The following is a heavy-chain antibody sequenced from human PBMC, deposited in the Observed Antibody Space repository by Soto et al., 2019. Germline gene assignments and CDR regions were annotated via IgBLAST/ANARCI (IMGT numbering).Heavy chain of an antibody. CDR2: IYYTGNT. CDR3: ASYIEGGIGRGY. CDR1: SGSIRSRNYY. Sequence: SETLSLTCTVSSGSIRSRNYYWGWIRQPPGKGLEWIGSIYYTGNTYYNPSLKSRVTISRDTSKNQFSLKLTSVTAADTAVYYCASYIEGGIGRGYWGQGHLVT. D-gene: IGHD6-13*01. V-gene: IGHV4-39*01. J-gene: IGHJ4*02.